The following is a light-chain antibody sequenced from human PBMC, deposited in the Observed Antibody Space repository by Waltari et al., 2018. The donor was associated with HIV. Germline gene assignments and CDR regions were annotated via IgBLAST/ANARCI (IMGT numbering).Light chain of an antibody. CDR3: QQYYSTPWT. Sequence: DMEMTQFPDSLAVSLNERATINCKSSQSVLYSSNNKNYLAWYQQKPGQPPKLLIYWASTRESGVPDRFSGSGSGTDFTLTISSLQAEDVAVYYCQQYYSTPWTFGQGTKVQIK. V-gene: IGKV4-1*01. J-gene: IGKJ1*01. CDR1: QSVLYSSNNKNY. CDR2: WAS.